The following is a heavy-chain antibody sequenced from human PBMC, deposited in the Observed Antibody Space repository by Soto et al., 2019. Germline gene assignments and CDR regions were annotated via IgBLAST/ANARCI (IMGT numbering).Heavy chain of an antibody. CDR3: ARVSSSWFVFDY. CDR1: GFTFSSYS. V-gene: IGHV3-48*02. Sequence: GGSLRLSCGASGFTFSSYSMNWVRQAPGKGLEWVSYISLGSSTIYYADSVKGRFTISRDNGKSSLHLQMNSLRDEDTAVYYCARVSSSWFVFDYWGQGTLVTVSS. CDR2: ISLGSSTI. J-gene: IGHJ4*02. D-gene: IGHD6-19*01.